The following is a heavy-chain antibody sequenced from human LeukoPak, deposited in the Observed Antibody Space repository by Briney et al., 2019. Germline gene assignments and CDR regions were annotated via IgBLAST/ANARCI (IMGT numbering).Heavy chain of an antibody. J-gene: IGHJ4*02. CDR3: AKGGNYGDYPPPDYFDY. CDR2: ISGSGGST. Sequence: GGSLRLSCAASGFTFSSYAMSWVRQAPGKGLEWVSAISGSGGSTYYADSVKGRFTISRDNSKNTLYLQMNSLRAEDTAVYYCAKGGNYGDYPPPDYFDYWGQGTLVTVSS. CDR1: GFTFSSYA. D-gene: IGHD4-17*01. V-gene: IGHV3-23*01.